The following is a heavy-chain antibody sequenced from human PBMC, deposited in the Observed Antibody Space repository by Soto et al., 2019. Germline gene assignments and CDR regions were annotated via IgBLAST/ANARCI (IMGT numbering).Heavy chain of an antibody. CDR2: INSHDRST. CDR3: ARLVSRRYFDS. Sequence: GGSLRLSCAASGFTFSSYWMHWVRQAPGKGLECVSHINSHDRSTNYADSVKGRFTISRDNAKNSLHLQMSSLRSEDTAVYYCARLVSRRYFDSRGRGTLVTVSS. D-gene: IGHD3-9*01. J-gene: IGHJ4*02. V-gene: IGHV3-74*01. CDR1: GFTFSSYW.